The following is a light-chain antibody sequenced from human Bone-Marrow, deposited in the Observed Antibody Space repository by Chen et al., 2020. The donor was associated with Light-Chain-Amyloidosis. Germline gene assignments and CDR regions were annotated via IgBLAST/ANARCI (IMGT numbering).Light chain of an antibody. CDR3: QSADSSGTYHVV. J-gene: IGLJ2*01. V-gene: IGLV3-25*03. Sequence: SYELSQPPSVSVSPGQTARITCSGNDLPTQYAYWYQQKPGQAPVLVVHRDTERPSGISERFSGSISATTATLTISGVQAEDEADYHCQSADSSGTYHVVFGGGTKLTVL. CDR1: DLPTQY. CDR2: RDT.